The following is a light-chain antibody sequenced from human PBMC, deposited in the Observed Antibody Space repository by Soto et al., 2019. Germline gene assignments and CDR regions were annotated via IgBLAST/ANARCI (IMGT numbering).Light chain of an antibody. CDR1: QSISSH. CDR2: AAS. V-gene: IGKV1-39*01. J-gene: IGKJ1*01. CDR3: QQRYSSPRT. Sequence: DIQMTQSPPSLSASVGDRVTITCRAGQSISSHLTWYQQKPGKAPKLLIYAASTLQSGVPSRFSGSGSGTDFTLTISGLQPEDVATYYCQQRYSSPRTFGQGTKVEVK.